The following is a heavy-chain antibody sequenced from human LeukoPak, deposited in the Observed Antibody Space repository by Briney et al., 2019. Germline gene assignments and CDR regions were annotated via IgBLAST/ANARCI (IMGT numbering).Heavy chain of an antibody. D-gene: IGHD2-15*01. CDR3: ARGYCSGGSCYDDY. CDR2: INHSGST. J-gene: IGHJ4*02. Sequence: SGTLFLTCAVYGGSFSGYYWSWIRQPPGKGLEWIGEINHSGSTNYNPSLKSRVTISVDTSKNQFSLKLSSVTAADTAVYYCARGYCSGGSCYDDYWGQGTLVTVSS. V-gene: IGHV4-34*01. CDR1: GGSFSGYY.